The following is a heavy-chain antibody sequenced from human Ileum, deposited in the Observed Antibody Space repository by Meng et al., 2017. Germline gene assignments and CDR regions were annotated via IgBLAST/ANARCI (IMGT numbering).Heavy chain of an antibody. CDR2: IKSKRDGETT. D-gene: IGHD1-1*01. J-gene: IGHJ4*02. CDR1: GFTFSGAW. Sequence: GESLKISCAVSGFTFSGAWMSWVRQAPGKGLEWGSRIKSKRDGETTDNAAPVKGRFTITRDDSENTVYLQMNSLKAEDTAVYYCTHGHLAGTFFDYWSQGSLVTVSS. V-gene: IGHV3-15*01. CDR3: THGHLAGTFFDY.